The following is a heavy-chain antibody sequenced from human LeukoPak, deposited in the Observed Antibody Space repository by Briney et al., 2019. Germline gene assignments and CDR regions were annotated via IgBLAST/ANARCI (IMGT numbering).Heavy chain of an antibody. CDR3: ARVKDTAMAFYFDY. Sequence: GGSLRLSCAASGFTFSSYWMSWVRQAPGKGLEWVANIKQDGSEKYYVDSVKGRFTISRDNAKNSLYLQMNSLRAEDTAVYYCARVKDTAMAFYFDYWGQGTLVTVSS. J-gene: IGHJ4*02. CDR2: IKQDGSEK. CDR1: GFTFSSYW. V-gene: IGHV3-7*04. D-gene: IGHD5-18*01.